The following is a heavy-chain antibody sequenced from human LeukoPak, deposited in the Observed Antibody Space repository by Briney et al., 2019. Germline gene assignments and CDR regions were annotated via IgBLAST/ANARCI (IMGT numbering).Heavy chain of an antibody. J-gene: IGHJ4*02. CDR1: GYSISSGYY. CDR3: AKDAQGGLGYSSGWAFDY. V-gene: IGHV4-38-2*02. D-gene: IGHD6-19*01. Sequence: PSETLSLTCTVSGYSISSGYYWGWIRQPPGKGLEWIGSIYHSGRTFYNPSLKSRVTISVDTSKNQFSLKLTSVTAADTAVYYCAKDAQGGLGYSSGWAFDYWGQGTLVTVSS. CDR2: IYHSGRT.